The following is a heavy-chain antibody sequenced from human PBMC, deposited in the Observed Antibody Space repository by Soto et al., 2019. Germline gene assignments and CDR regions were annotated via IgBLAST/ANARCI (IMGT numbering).Heavy chain of an antibody. Sequence: SEALCVTLASSGGSMSPYYWGGIRQPPGKGPEWIGYIYYTGSTNYNPSLKSRVTISLDTSKSQFSLKVSSVTAPDTAVYYCARGSAGNTIFGVVISDFDYWGQGTLVPVSS. V-gene: IGHV4-59*01. J-gene: IGHJ4*02. D-gene: IGHD3-3*01. CDR2: IYYTGST. CDR1: GGSMSPYY. CDR3: ARGSAGNTIFGVVISDFDY.